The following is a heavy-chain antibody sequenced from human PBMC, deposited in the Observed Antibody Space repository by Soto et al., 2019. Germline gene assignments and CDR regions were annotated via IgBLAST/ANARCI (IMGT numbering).Heavy chain of an antibody. CDR2: ISYDGSNK. V-gene: IGHV3-30*18. Sequence: QPGGSLRLSCAASGFTFSSYGMHWVRQAPGKGLEWVAVISYDGSNKYYADSVKGRFTISRDNSKNTLYLQMNSLRAEDTAVYYCAKDRITMVRGETNWFDPWGQGTLVTVSS. CDR1: GFTFSSYG. D-gene: IGHD3-10*01. CDR3: AKDRITMVRGETNWFDP. J-gene: IGHJ5*02.